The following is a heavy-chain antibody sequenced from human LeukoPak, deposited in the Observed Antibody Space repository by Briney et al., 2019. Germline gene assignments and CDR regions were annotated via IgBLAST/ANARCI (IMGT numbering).Heavy chain of an antibody. CDR1: GFTFSSYA. V-gene: IGHV3-23*01. Sequence: TGGSLRLSCAASGFTFSSYAMSWVRQAPGKGLEWVSAISGSGGSTYYADSVKGRFTISRDNSKNTLYLQMNSLRAEDTAVYYCAKDLEMYSSSWHDDAFDIWGQGTMVTVSS. D-gene: IGHD6-13*01. CDR2: ISGSGGST. CDR3: AKDLEMYSSSWHDDAFDI. J-gene: IGHJ3*02.